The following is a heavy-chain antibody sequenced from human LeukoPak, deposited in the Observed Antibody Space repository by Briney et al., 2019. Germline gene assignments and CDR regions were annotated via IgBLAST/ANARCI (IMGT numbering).Heavy chain of an antibody. CDR1: GGSISSYY. Sequence: SETLSLTCTVSGGSISSYYWSWIRQPPGKGLEWIGYIYYSGSTNYNPSLKSRVTISIDTSKSQFSLKLTSVTAADTAVYYCARQPVGRYYDSSGYLLWGQGTLVTVSS. CDR2: IYYSGST. V-gene: IGHV4-59*08. D-gene: IGHD3-22*01. J-gene: IGHJ4*02. CDR3: ARQPVGRYYDSSGYLL.